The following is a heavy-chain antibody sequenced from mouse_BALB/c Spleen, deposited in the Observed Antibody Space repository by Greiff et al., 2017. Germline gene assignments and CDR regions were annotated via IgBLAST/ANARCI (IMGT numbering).Heavy chain of an antibody. CDR2: IWTGGGT. Sequence: VKLMESGPGLVAPSQSLSITCTVSGFSLTSYDISWIRQPPGKGLEWLGVIWTGGGTNYNSAFMSRLSISKDNSKSQVFLKMKSLQTDDTAIYYCVRDRDSSGYSWFAYWGQGTLVTVSA. V-gene: IGHV2-9-2*01. CDR1: GFSLTSYD. D-gene: IGHD3-2*01. CDR3: VRDRDSSGYSWFAY. J-gene: IGHJ3*01.